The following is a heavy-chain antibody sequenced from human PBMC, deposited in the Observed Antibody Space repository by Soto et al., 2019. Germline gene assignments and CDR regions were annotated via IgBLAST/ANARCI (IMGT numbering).Heavy chain of an antibody. CDR2: ISGSGGST. J-gene: IGHJ4*02. D-gene: IGHD2-2*01. CDR1: GFTSSSYA. V-gene: IGHV3-23*01. Sequence: EVQLLESGGGLVQPGGSLRLSCAASGFTSSSYAMSWVRQAPGKGLEWVSAISGSGGSTYYADSVKGRFTISRDNSKNTLYLQMNSLRAEDTAVYYCAKVRVGCSSTSCYGFDYWGQGTLVTVSS. CDR3: AKVRVGCSSTSCYGFDY.